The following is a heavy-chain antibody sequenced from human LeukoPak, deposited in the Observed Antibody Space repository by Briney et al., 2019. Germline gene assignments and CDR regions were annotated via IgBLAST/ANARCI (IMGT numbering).Heavy chain of an antibody. CDR1: GYTFTSYD. CDR3: ARDGTGSGYDSSGYTY. D-gene: IGHD3-22*01. CDR2: MNPNSGNT. J-gene: IGHJ4*02. V-gene: IGHV1-8*03. Sequence: ASVKVSCKASGYTFTSYDINWVRQATGQGLEWMGWMNPNSGNTGYAQKFQGRVTITRDTSTSTVYMELSSLRSEDTAVYYCARDGTGSGYDSSGYTYWGQGTLVTVSS.